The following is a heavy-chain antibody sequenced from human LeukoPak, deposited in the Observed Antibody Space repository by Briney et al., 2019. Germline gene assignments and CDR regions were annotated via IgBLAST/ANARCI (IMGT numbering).Heavy chain of an antibody. CDR2: IYYSGTT. J-gene: IGHJ5*02. D-gene: IGHD5-18*01. CDR1: GGSISTSNYY. CDR3: AKGAGGFSYYNWFDP. Sequence: SETLSLTCTVSGGSISTSNYYWGWIRQPPGKGLEWIGSIYYSGTTHYNPSLESRVTISVDTSKNQFSLKLASVTAADTAVYYCAKGAGGFSYYNWFDPWGQGTLVTVSS. V-gene: IGHV4-39*07.